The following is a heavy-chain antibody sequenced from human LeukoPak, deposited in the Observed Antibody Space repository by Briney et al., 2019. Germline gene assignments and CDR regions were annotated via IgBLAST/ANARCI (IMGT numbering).Heavy chain of an antibody. J-gene: IGHJ4*02. CDR3: AKSLYYYGSSGLLDY. D-gene: IGHD3-22*01. V-gene: IGHV3-30*02. Sequence: GGSLRLSCAASGFTFSSYGMHWVRQAPGKGLEWVAFIRYDGSNKYYADSVKGRFTISRDNSKNTLYLQMNSLRAEDTAVYYCAKSLYYYGSSGLLDYWGQGTLVTVSS. CDR2: IRYDGSNK. CDR1: GFTFSSYG.